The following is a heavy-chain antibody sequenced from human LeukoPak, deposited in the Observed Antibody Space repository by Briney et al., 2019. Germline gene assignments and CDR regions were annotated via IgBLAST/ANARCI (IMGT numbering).Heavy chain of an antibody. D-gene: IGHD3-10*01. Sequence: SVEVSCKASGGTFSSYAISWVRQAPGQGLEWMGGIIPIFGTANYAQKFQGRVTITTDESTSTAYMELSSLRSEDTAVYYCAGSTFYYYYYMDVWGKGTTVTVSS. CDR3: AGSTFYYYYYMDV. CDR2: IIPIFGTA. J-gene: IGHJ6*03. CDR1: GGTFSSYA. V-gene: IGHV1-69*05.